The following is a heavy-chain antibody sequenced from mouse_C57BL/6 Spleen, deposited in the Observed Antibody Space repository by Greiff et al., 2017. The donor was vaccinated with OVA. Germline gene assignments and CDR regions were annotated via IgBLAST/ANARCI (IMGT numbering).Heavy chain of an antibody. CDR1: GFTFSDYY. CDR3: ARQVGYYFDD. J-gene: IGHJ2*01. V-gene: IGHV5-12*01. D-gene: IGHD1-3*01. Sequence: EVKLMESGGGLVQPGGSLKLSCAASGFTFSDYYMYWVRQTPEKRLEWVAYISNGGGSTYYPDTVKGRFTISRDNAKNTLYLQMSRLRSEDTAMYYCARQVGYYFDDWGQGTTLTVSS. CDR2: ISNGGGST.